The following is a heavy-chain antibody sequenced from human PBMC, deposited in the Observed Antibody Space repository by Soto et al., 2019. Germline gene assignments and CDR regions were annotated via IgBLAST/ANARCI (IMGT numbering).Heavy chain of an antibody. J-gene: IGHJ5*02. CDR2: IKQDGSDK. CDR1: GFTFSSFW. V-gene: IGHV3-7*03. Sequence: EVQLVESGGGLVQPGGSLRLSCAASGFTFSSFWMTWVRQAPGKGLECVANIKQDGSDKYYVDSVKDRFTISRDNAKNSLYLQMNSLRAEDTAVYYCARQTRSPESWGQGTLVTVSS. CDR3: ARQTRSPES.